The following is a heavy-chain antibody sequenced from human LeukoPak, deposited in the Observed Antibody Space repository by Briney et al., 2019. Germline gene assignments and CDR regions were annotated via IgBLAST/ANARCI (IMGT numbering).Heavy chain of an antibody. D-gene: IGHD3-16*01. Sequence: SETLSLTCAVYGGSFSGYYWSWIRQPPGKGLEWIGEINHSGSTNYNPSLKSRVTISVDTSKNQFSLKLSSVTAADTAVYYCASQSLLRGLAVAFDIWGQGTMVTVSS. V-gene: IGHV4-34*01. CDR1: GGSFSGYY. CDR2: INHSGST. J-gene: IGHJ3*02. CDR3: ASQSLLRGLAVAFDI.